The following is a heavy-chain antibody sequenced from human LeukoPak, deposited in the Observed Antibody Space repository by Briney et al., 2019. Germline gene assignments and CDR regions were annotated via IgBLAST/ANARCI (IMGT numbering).Heavy chain of an antibody. V-gene: IGHV3-30*01. D-gene: IGHD3-10*01. J-gene: IGHJ5*02. CDR3: AKGRIGSGSSNWFDP. CDR1: GFTFSSYA. Sequence: PGGSLRLSCAASGFTFSSYAMHWVRQAPGKGLEWVAVISYDGSNKYYADSVKGRFTISRDNSKNTLYLQMNSLRAEDTAVYYCAKGRIGSGSSNWFDPWGQGTLVTVSS. CDR2: ISYDGSNK.